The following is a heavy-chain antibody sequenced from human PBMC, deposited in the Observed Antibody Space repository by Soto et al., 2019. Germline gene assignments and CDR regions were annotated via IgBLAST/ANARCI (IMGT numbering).Heavy chain of an antibody. CDR1: GFTVSSNY. CDR3: ARGEQLAFDY. CDR2: IYSGGST. D-gene: IGHD6-6*01. J-gene: IGHJ4*02. V-gene: IGHV3-53*01. Sequence: SGGSLRLSCAASGFTVSSNYMSWVRQAPGRGLEWVSVIYSGGSTYCADSVKGRFTISRDNSKNTLYLQMNSLRAEDTAVYYCARGEQLAFDYWGQGTLVTVSS.